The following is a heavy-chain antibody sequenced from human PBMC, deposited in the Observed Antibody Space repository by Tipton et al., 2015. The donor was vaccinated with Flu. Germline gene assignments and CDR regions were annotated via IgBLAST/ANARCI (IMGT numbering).Heavy chain of an antibody. D-gene: IGHD2-21*02. J-gene: IGHJ4*02. Sequence: GSLRLSCAASGFTFSSYWMSWVRQAPGKGLEWVANIKQDGSEKYYVDSVKGRFTISRDNAKNSLYPQMNSLRAEDTAVYYCARGRCGGDCYSDYWGQRTLVTVSS. CDR2: IKQDGSEK. CDR3: ARGRCGGDCYSDY. CDR1: GFTFSSYW. V-gene: IGHV3-7*01.